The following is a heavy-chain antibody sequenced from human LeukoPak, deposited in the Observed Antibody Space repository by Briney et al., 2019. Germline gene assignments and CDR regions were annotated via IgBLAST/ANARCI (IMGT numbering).Heavy chain of an antibody. CDR2: INAGNGNT. Sequence: ASVKVSCKASGYTFTTYAMHWVRQAPGQRLEWLGWINAGNGNTKYSQKFQGRVTFTRDTSASTAYVELCSLRSEDTAVYYCARDLGVVVIPTGEYYFDYWGQGTLVTVSS. D-gene: IGHD3-22*01. CDR3: ARDLGVVVIPTGEYYFDY. CDR1: GYTFTTYA. J-gene: IGHJ4*02. V-gene: IGHV1-3*01.